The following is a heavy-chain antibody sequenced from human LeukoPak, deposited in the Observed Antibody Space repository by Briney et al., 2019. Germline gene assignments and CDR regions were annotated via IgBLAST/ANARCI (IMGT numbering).Heavy chain of an antibody. CDR3: AKGVGYSWLAYFDS. V-gene: IGHV3-30*02. Sequence: GGSLRLSCAASGFAFSTYGIHWVRQAPGKGLEWVAFIRYDGSNTFYAESVKGRFTISRDNSINTLYLEMNRLRIEDTAVYFCAKGVGYSWLAYFDSWGQGTLVTVSS. D-gene: IGHD5-18*01. CDR1: GFAFSTYG. CDR2: IRYDGSNT. J-gene: IGHJ4*02.